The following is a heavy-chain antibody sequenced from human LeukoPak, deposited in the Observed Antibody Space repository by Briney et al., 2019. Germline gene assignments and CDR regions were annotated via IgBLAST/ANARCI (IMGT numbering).Heavy chain of an antibody. Sequence: PSETLSLTCAVYGGSFSGYYWSWIRQPPGKGLEWIGEINHSGSTNYNPSLKSRVTISVDTSKNQFSLKLSSVTAADTAVYYCARGPRGWYGRYFDYWGQGTLVTVPS. V-gene: IGHV4-34*01. CDR2: INHSGST. J-gene: IGHJ4*02. CDR3: ARGPRGWYGRYFDY. CDR1: GGSFSGYY. D-gene: IGHD6-19*01.